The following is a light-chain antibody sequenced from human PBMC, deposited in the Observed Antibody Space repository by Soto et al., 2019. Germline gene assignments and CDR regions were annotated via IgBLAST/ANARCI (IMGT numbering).Light chain of an antibody. CDR2: GVN. Sequence: QSALSQPPSASGSPGQSVTISCTGTSSDVGGYDYVSWYQQHPGKAPKFMIYGVNKRPSGVPDRFSGSKSGNTASLTVSGLRAEDEADYYCSSYGGSNNFVVFGGGTKLTVL. J-gene: IGLJ2*01. V-gene: IGLV2-8*01. CDR3: SSYGGSNNFVV. CDR1: SSDVGGYDY.